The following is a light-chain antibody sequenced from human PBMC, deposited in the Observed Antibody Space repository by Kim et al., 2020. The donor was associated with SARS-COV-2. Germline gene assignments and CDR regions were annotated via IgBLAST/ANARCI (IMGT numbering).Light chain of an antibody. J-gene: IGLJ2*01. Sequence: SVSPGQTATITCSGDNLGDKYVCWYQQKPGQSPVVVIYHDKKRPSGIPERISGSNSGNTATLTISGTQSVDEAYYYCQAWDSTTVIFGGGTQLTVL. CDR2: HDK. CDR1: NLGDKY. V-gene: IGLV3-1*01. CDR3: QAWDSTTVI.